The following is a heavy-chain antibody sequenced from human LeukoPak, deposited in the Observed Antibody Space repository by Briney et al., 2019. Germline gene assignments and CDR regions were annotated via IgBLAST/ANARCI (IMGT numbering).Heavy chain of an antibody. J-gene: IGHJ4*02. D-gene: IGHD4-23*01. CDR3: ARNYGGNPFDY. Sequence: ASVKVSCKASGYTFIGYYMHWVRQAPGQGLEWMGIIDPSGGSTSYAQKFQGRVTMTRDTSTSTVYMELSSLRSEDTAVYYCARNYGGNPFDYWGQGTLVTVSS. V-gene: IGHV1-46*01. CDR2: IDPSGGST. CDR1: GYTFIGYY.